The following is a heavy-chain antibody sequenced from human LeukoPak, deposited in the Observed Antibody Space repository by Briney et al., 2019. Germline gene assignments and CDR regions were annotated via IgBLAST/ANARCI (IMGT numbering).Heavy chain of an antibody. Sequence: GGSLRLSCSASGFTFSSFSMFWVGQAPGKGLDWLSYISSTSRNIYYADSVKGRFTISRDNAKNSLYLQMNSLRAEDTALYYCAKDLSALLPGAHNYMDVWGKGTTVTISS. CDR1: GFTFSSFS. D-gene: IGHD3-3*02. CDR3: AKDLSALLPGAHNYMDV. V-gene: IGHV3-48*04. J-gene: IGHJ6*03. CDR2: ISSTSRNI.